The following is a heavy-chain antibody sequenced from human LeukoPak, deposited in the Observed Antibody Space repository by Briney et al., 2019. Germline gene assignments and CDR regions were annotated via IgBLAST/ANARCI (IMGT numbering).Heavy chain of an antibody. CDR2: IYHSGST. CDR1: GYSISSGYY. V-gene: IGHV4-38-2*02. J-gene: IGHJ4*02. Sequence: SETLSLTCTVSGYSISSGYYWGWIRQPPGKGLEWIGSIYHSGSTYYNPSLKSRVTISVDTSKNQFSLKLSSVTAADTAVYYCASDSSSRSGRYFDYWGQGTLVTVSS. CDR3: ASDSSSRSGRYFDY. D-gene: IGHD6-6*01.